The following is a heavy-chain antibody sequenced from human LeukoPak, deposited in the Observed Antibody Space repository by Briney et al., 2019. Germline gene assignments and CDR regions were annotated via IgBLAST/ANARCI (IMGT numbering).Heavy chain of an antibody. J-gene: IGHJ6*02. CDR3: ARHGHYYYGMDV. Sequence: ASETLSLTCTVSGGSISSYYWSWIRQPPGKGLEWIGYIYYSGSTNYNPSLKSRVTISVDTSKNQFSLKLSSVTAADTAVYYCARHGHYYYGMDVWGQGTTVTVSS. CDR1: GGSISSYY. CDR2: IYYSGST. V-gene: IGHV4-59*08.